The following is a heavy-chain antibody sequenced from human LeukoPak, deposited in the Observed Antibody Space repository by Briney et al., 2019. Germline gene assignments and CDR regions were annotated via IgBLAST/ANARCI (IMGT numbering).Heavy chain of an antibody. CDR1: GFTFSSYG. Sequence: GGSLRLSCAASGFTFSSYGMHWVRQAPGKGLEWVAVISYDGSNKYYADSVKGRFTISRDNSKNTLYLQMNSLRAEDTAVYYCASDYSYGPFDYWGQGTLVTVSS. J-gene: IGHJ4*02. CDR2: ISYDGSNK. CDR3: ASDYSYGPFDY. V-gene: IGHV3-30*03. D-gene: IGHD5-18*01.